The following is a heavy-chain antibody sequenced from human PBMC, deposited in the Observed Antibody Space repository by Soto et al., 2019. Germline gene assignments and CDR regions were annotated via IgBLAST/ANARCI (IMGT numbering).Heavy chain of an antibody. CDR2: ISYDGSNK. CDR1: GLTFSSYG. CDR3: TTDLGGDFIVARRLVDY. Sequence: GGSLRLSCAASGLTFSSYGMHWVRQAPGKGLEWVAVISYDGSNKYYADSVKGRFTISRDNSKNTLYLQMNSLRAEDTAVYYCTTDLGGDFIVARRLVDYWGQGTPVTVSS. J-gene: IGHJ4*02. D-gene: IGHD6-6*01. V-gene: IGHV3-30*03.